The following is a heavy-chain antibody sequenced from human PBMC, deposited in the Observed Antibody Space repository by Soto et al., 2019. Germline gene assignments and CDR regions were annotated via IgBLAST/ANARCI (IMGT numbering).Heavy chain of an antibody. CDR1: GFTFSGDW. D-gene: IGHD2-2*01. CDR3: ARGPRGLYHHDY. CDR2: INMDGSST. V-gene: IGHV3-74*01. Sequence: EVQLVESGGGLVQPGGSVRLSCAASGFTFSGDWMHWVRQAAGKGLVWVSRINMDGSSTNYADSVKGRFTISRDNAKNTLYLQMNSLRVDDTAVYYCARGPRGLYHHDYWGQGALVTVSS. J-gene: IGHJ4*02.